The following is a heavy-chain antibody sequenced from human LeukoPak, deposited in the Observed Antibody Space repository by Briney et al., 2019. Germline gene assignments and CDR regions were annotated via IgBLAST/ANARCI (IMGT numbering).Heavy chain of an antibody. Sequence: PGGSLRLSCAASGFTFDDYAMHWVRQAPGKGLEWVSGISWNSGSTGYADSVKGRFTISRDNAKNSLYLQMNSLRAEDTALYYCAKDRGLRYFDWNDYWGQGTLVTVSS. CDR3: AKDRGLRYFDWNDY. CDR2: ISWNSGST. D-gene: IGHD3-9*01. J-gene: IGHJ4*02. CDR1: GFTFDDYA. V-gene: IGHV3-9*01.